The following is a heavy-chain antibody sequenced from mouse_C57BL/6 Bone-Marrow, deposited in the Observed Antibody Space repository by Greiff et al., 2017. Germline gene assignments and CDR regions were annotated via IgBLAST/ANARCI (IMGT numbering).Heavy chain of an antibody. CDR1: GFTFSDYG. CDR3: AKPIYYYGSSPMN. V-gene: IGHV5-17*01. D-gene: IGHD1-1*01. J-gene: IGHJ2*01. CDR2: ISSGSSTI. Sequence: EVKVVESGGGLVKPGGSLKLSCAASGFTFSDYGMHWVRQAPEKGLEWVAYISSGSSTIYYADTVKGRFTISRDNAKNTLFLQMTSLRSEDTAMYYCAKPIYYYGSSPMNWGQGTTLTVSS.